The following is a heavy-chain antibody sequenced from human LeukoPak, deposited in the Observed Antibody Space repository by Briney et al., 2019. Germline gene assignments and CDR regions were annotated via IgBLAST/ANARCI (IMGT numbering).Heavy chain of an antibody. CDR3: AIAARGMDV. CDR1: GFTFSSYG. V-gene: IGHV3-30*02. Sequence: GGSLRLSCAASGFTFSSYGMHWVRQAPGKGLEWVALIRYDESNRYYADSANGRFTISRDNSKNTLYLQMNSLRAEDTAVYYCAIAARGMDVWGKGTTVTVSS. CDR2: IRYDESNR. J-gene: IGHJ6*03.